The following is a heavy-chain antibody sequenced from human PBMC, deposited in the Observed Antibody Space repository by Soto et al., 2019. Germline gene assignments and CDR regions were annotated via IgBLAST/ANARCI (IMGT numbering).Heavy chain of an antibody. CDR3: ARGGSYGDFFDY. CDR2: IYCTGST. J-gene: IGHJ4*02. Sequence: SETLSLTCTVSGGSMSSNYWTLIRQSPGKGLEWIGYIYCTGSTKYNPSLKSRVTISLDTSKNQFSLRLTSVTSADTAVYYCARGGSYGDFFDYWGQGAQVTVSS. V-gene: IGHV4-59*01. D-gene: IGHD4-17*01. CDR1: GGSMSSNY.